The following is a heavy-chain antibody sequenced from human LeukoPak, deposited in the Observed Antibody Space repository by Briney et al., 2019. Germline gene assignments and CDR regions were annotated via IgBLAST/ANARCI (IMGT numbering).Heavy chain of an antibody. CDR1: GFTFSSYW. CDR2: IKQDGSET. D-gene: IGHD6-13*01. Sequence: GGSLRLSCAASGFTFSSYWMSWVRQAPGKGLEWVANIKQDGSETFYVDSVKGRFTISRDNAKNSLSLQMNSLRAEDTAVYYCAKEFLGGAAAAPIDYWGQGTLVTVSS. V-gene: IGHV3-7*03. CDR3: AKEFLGGAAAAPIDY. J-gene: IGHJ4*02.